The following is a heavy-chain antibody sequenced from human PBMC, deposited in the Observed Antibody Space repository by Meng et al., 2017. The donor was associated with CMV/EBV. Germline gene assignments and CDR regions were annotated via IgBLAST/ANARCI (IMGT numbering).Heavy chain of an antibody. D-gene: IGHD3-3*01. J-gene: IGHJ4*02. CDR1: GGSISSSSYY. CDR3: ARGRGRLYFTQDY. CDR2: IYYSGST. V-gene: IGHV4-39*07. Sequence: SETLSLTCTVSGGSISSSSYYWGWIRQPPGKGLEWIGSIYYSGSTYYNPSLKSRVTISVDTSKNQFSLKLSSVTAADTAVYYCARGRGRLYFTQDYWGQGTLVTVSS.